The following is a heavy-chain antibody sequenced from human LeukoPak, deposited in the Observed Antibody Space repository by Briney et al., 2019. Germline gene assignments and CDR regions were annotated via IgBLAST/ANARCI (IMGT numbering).Heavy chain of an antibody. D-gene: IGHD1-14*01. CDR3: ARGPPTALYMDV. CDR1: GFSFSTYA. J-gene: IGHJ6*03. Sequence: GGSLRLSCAASGFSFSTYAMYWVRQAPGKGLEWVAVISFEGSNKYYADSVQGRFTISRDNSRNALYLQMNSLRAEDTAVNFCARGPPTALYMDVWGKGTTVTVSS. CDR2: ISFEGSNK. V-gene: IGHV3-30*01.